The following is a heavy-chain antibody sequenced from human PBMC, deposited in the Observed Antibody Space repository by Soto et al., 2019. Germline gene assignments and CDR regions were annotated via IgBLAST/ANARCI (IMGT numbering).Heavy chain of an antibody. CDR2: IYYSGST. D-gene: IGHD3-3*01. Sequence: QVQLQESGPGLVKPSQTLSLTCTVSGGSISSGDYYWSWIRQHPGKGVEWIGYIYYSGSTYYNPSLKSRVTISVDTSKKQFSLKLSSVTAADTAVYYCARWWSGSRQGFDPWGQGTLVTVSS. CDR1: GGSISSGDYY. V-gene: IGHV4-31*03. CDR3: ARWWSGSRQGFDP. J-gene: IGHJ5*02.